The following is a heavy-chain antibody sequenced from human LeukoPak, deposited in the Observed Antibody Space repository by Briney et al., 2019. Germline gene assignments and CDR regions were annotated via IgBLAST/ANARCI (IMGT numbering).Heavy chain of an antibody. CDR1: GGTFSSYA. D-gene: IGHD4-11*01. Sequence: GSSVKVSCKASGGTFSSYAISWVRQAPGQGLEWMGRIIPILGIANYAQKFQGRVTITADKSTSTAYMELSSLRSEDTAVYYCARDSGYSFTVDPFDYWGQGTLVTVSS. CDR3: ARDSGYSFTVDPFDY. CDR2: IIPILGIA. V-gene: IGHV1-69*04. J-gene: IGHJ4*02.